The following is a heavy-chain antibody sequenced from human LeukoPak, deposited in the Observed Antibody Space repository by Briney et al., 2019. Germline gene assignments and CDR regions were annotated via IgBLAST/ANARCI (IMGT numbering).Heavy chain of an antibody. CDR2: IDPSDSYT. J-gene: IGHJ4*02. V-gene: IGHV5-10-1*01. D-gene: IGHD5-24*01. CDR1: GYSFTSYW. CDR3: ARHVEMATIGLDY. Sequence: GESLKISCKGSGYSFTSYWISWLRQMPGKGLEWMGRIDPSDSYTNYSPSFQGHVTISADKSISTAYLQWSSLKASDTAMYYCARHVEMATIGLDYWGQGTLVTVSS.